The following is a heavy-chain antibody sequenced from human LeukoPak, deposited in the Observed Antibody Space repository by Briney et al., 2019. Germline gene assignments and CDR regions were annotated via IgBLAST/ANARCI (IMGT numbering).Heavy chain of an antibody. V-gene: IGHV4-30-4*08. Sequence: PSQTLSLTCTVSGGSISSGDYYWSWIRQPPGKGLEWIGYIYYSGSTYYNPSLKSRVTISVDTSKNQFSLKLSSVTAADTAMYYCARSNIAAAGNDYWGQGTLVTVSS. CDR1: GGSISSGDYY. D-gene: IGHD6-13*01. J-gene: IGHJ4*02. CDR2: IYYSGST. CDR3: ARSNIAAAGNDY.